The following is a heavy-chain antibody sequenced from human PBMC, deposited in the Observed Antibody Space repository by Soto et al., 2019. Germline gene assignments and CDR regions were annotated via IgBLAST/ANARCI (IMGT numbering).Heavy chain of an antibody. D-gene: IGHD6-19*01. V-gene: IGHV3-30*09. CDR1: GFTFSSFS. Sequence: QVQLVESGGGVVQPGRSLRLSCAASGFTFSSFSLHWVRQAPGKGLEWLALISYDGSNKYNADSVKGRFAISRDNSKNTLYLLVNSLRPEDTAVYYCARTTAVAGTPEFDYWGQGTLVTVSS. J-gene: IGHJ4*02. CDR3: ARTTAVAGTPEFDY. CDR2: ISYDGSNK.